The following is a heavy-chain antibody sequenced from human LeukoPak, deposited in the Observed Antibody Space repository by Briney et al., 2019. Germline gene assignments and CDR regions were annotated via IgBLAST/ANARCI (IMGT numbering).Heavy chain of an antibody. CDR2: MNPNSGNT. CDR1: GYTFTSYD. D-gene: IGHD6-13*01. CDR3: ARDKTIAAAGTWGCWFDP. V-gene: IGHV1-8*01. Sequence: ASVKVSCKASGYTFTSYDINWVRQATGQGLEWMGWMNPNSGNTGYAQKFQGRVTMTTDTSTSTAYMELRSLRSDDTAVYYCARDKTIAAAGTWGCWFDPWGQGTLVTVSS. J-gene: IGHJ5*02.